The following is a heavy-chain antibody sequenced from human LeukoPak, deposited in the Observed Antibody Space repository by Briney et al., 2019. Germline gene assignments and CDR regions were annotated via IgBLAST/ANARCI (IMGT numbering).Heavy chain of an antibody. D-gene: IGHD3-10*01. CDR3: ARRLIWFGDQDNWFDP. V-gene: IGHV5-51*01. CDR2: FYPGDSDT. CDR1: GSSFTSYW. Sequence: GESLKISCKAYGSSFTSYWIGWVRQLPGKSLEGMGLFYPGDSDTRYSPSFQGQVTISADKSISTAYLQWSSLQASDTAMYYCARRLIWFGDQDNWFDPWGQGTLVTVSA. J-gene: IGHJ5*02.